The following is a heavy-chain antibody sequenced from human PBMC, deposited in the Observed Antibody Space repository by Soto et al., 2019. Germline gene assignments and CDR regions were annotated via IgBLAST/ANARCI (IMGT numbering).Heavy chain of an antibody. CDR2: ISAYNGNT. D-gene: IGHD1-26*01. CDR3: ARDRGVGATKAFDY. Sequence: ASVKFSCKASGYTFTSYGISWVRQAPGQVLECMVWISAYNGNTNYXXKLQGRVXXTTDTSTSTAXMELRXLRSDDTAVXYCARDRGVGATKAFDYWRQGTLVTVSS. V-gene: IGHV1-18*01. CDR1: GYTFTSYG. J-gene: IGHJ4*02.